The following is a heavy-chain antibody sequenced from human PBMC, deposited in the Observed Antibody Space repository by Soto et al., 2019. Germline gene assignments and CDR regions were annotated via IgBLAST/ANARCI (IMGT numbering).Heavy chain of an antibody. Sequence: ASVKVSCKASGGTFSSYAISWVRQPPGQGLEWMGGIIPNFGTAHYAQKFQGRVTITEDEYTGTAYMELSSLRSEDTAVYYCASGSTYYDILTGYYTPRDYYGMDVWGQGTTVTVSS. CDR3: ASGSTYYDILTGYYTPRDYYGMDV. D-gene: IGHD3-9*01. J-gene: IGHJ6*02. CDR1: GGTFSSYA. V-gene: IGHV1-69*13. CDR2: IIPNFGTA.